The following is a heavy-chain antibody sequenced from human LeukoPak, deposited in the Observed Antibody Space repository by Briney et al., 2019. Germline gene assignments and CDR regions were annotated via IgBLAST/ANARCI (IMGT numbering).Heavy chain of an antibody. Sequence: ASVTVSCKASGYTFTSYAMNWVRQAPGQGLEWMGWINTNTGNPTYAQGFTGRFVFSLDTSVSTAYLQISSLKAEDTAVYYCARGGYITMVRGVHNWFDPWGQGTLVTVSS. CDR3: ARGGYITMVRGVHNWFDP. D-gene: IGHD3-10*01. J-gene: IGHJ5*02. CDR1: GYTFTSYA. V-gene: IGHV7-4-1*02. CDR2: INTNTGNP.